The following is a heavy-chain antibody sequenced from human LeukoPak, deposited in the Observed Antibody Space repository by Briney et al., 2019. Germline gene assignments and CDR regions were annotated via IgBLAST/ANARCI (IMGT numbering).Heavy chain of an antibody. CDR2: IRYDGSNK. J-gene: IGHJ4*02. V-gene: IGHV3-30*02. Sequence: GGSLRLSCAASGFTFSRYGMHWVRQAPGKGLEWVAFIRYDGSNKYYADSVKGRFTISRDNSKNTLYLQMNSLRAEDTAVYYCAKENLYYDSGSLSGFDYWGQGTLVTVSS. CDR3: AKENLYYDSGSLSGFDY. D-gene: IGHD3-10*01. CDR1: GFTFSRYG.